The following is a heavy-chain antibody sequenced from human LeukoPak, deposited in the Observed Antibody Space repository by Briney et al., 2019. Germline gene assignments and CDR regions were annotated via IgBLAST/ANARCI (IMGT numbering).Heavy chain of an antibody. Sequence: SETLSLTCSVSGASIRRSNFYWGWIRQPPGKGLEWIGNVYYNGNTYYNSSLRSRVTISVDTSNNQVSLNLRSVIAADTGIYYRARAVQLWFPDGAFDIWGQGTMVTVSS. J-gene: IGHJ3*02. V-gene: IGHV4-39*01. CDR3: ARAVQLWFPDGAFDI. D-gene: IGHD1-1*01. CDR2: VYYNGNT. CDR1: GASIRRSNFY.